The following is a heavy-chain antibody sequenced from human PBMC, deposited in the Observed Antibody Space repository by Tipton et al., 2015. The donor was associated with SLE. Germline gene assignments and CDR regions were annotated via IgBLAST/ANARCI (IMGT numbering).Heavy chain of an antibody. CDR2: INHSGST. CDR1: GGSFSGYY. CDR3: ARAEVGPTSNYHYYDMDV. D-gene: IGHD1-26*01. V-gene: IGHV4-34*01. Sequence: GLVKPSETLSLTCAVYGGSFSGYYWSWIRQPPGKGLEWIGEINHSGSTNYNPSLKSRVTISVDTSKNQFSLKLTSVTAADTAVYYCARAEVGPTSNYHYYDMDVWGQGTTVTVSS. J-gene: IGHJ6*02.